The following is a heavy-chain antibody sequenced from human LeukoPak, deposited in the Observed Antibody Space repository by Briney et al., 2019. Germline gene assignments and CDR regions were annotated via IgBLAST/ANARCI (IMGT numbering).Heavy chain of an antibody. CDR3: AGRLEEIAVVAAAAHHGAEYFQQ. D-gene: IGHD2-15*01. CDR2: IYFSGNT. Sequence: SESLSLTCTVAGGSISASYYYWGWNRQSPGNGLAWIGSIYFSGNTYYNPSLKSRVTISVDTSKNQISLRLSSVTAADTAVYYCAGRLEEIAVVAAAAHHGAEYFQQWGQGTLVTVTS. CDR1: GGSISASYYY. J-gene: IGHJ1*01. V-gene: IGHV4-39*01.